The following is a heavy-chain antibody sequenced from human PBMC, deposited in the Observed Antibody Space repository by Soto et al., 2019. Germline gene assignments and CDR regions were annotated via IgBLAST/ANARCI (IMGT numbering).Heavy chain of an antibody. CDR2: ISGSGGST. J-gene: IGHJ4*02. V-gene: IGHV3-23*01. D-gene: IGHD3-9*01. CDR3: AKDQEGFTIFRFDY. Sequence: GGSLRLSCAASAFTFNNYAMSWVRQAPGKGLEWVSAISGSGGSTYYADSVKGRFTISRDNSKNTLYLQMNSLRAEDTAVYYCAKDQEGFTIFRFDYWGQGTLVTVSS. CDR1: AFTFNNYA.